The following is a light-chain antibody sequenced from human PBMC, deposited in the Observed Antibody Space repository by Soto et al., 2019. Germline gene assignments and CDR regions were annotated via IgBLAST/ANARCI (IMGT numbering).Light chain of an antibody. CDR3: SSYSSSSTV. CDR2: EVS. V-gene: IGLV2-18*02. Sequence: QSVLTQPPSVSGSPGQSVTISCTGTSTDFVGYNRVSWYQQPPGTAPKLMIYEVSKRPSGVPDRFSGSKSGNTASLTISGLQAEDEADYYCSSYSSSSTVFGTGTKVTVL. J-gene: IGLJ1*01. CDR1: STDFVGYNR.